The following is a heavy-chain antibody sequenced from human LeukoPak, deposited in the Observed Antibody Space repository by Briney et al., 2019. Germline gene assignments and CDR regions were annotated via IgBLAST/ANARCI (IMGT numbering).Heavy chain of an antibody. Sequence: SETLSLTCAVYGGSFSGYYWSWVRQPPGKGLEWIGEINHSGSTNYNPSLKSRVTISVDTSKNQFSLKLSSVTAADTAVYYCARGSSGWYAYYYYYGMDVWGQGTTVTVSS. CDR1: GGSFSGYY. CDR2: INHSGST. J-gene: IGHJ6*02. CDR3: ARGSSGWYAYYYYYGMDV. D-gene: IGHD6-19*01. V-gene: IGHV4-34*01.